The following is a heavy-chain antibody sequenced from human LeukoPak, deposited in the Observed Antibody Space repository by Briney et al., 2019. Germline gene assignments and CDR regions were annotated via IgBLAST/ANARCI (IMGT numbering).Heavy chain of an antibody. D-gene: IGHD1-1*01. Sequence: SETLSLTCTVSGGSISSSSYYWGWIRQPPGKGLEWIGSIYYSGSTYYNPSLRSRVTISVDTSKNQFSLKLSSVTAADTAVYYCARLDLYELERLPGKWYYFDYWGQGTLVTVSS. CDR2: IYYSGST. CDR3: ARLDLYELERLPGKWYYFDY. V-gene: IGHV4-39*01. CDR1: GGSISSSSYY. J-gene: IGHJ4*02.